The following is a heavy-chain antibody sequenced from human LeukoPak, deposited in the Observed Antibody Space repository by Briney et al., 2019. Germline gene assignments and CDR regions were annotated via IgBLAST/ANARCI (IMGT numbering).Heavy chain of an antibody. CDR1: GFTFSSYW. CDR3: ARAVQPGVFAFDI. D-gene: IGHD1-1*01. V-gene: IGHV3-74*01. CDR2: INSDGSST. Sequence: GGSLRLSYSASGFTFSSYWMHWVRQAPGKGLVGVSRINSDGSSTNYADSVKGRFTISRDNAKNTLYLQMNSLRAEDTAVYYCARAVQPGVFAFDIWGRGTMVTVSS. J-gene: IGHJ3*02.